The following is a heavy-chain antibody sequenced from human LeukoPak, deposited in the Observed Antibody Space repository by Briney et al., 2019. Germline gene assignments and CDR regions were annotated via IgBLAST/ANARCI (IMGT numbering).Heavy chain of an antibody. D-gene: IGHD2-2*01. V-gene: IGHV1-46*01. CDR3: ARDIAVVPAATPALGFDP. CDR2: INPSGGST. Sequence: ASVKVSCKASGYTFTSYYMHWVRPAPGQGLEWMGIINPSGGSTSYAQKFQGRVTMTRDTSTSTVYMELSSLRSEDTAVYYCARDIAVVPAATPALGFDPWGQGTLVTVSS. CDR1: GYTFTSYY. J-gene: IGHJ5*02.